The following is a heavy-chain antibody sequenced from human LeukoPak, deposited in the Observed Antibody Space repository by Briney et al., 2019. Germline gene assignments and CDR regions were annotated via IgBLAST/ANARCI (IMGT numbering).Heavy chain of an antibody. CDR2: IGTAGDT. CDR1: GFTFSNYD. D-gene: IGHD3-9*01. J-gene: IGHJ3*02. Sequence: GGSLRLSCAASGFTFSNYDMHWVRQATGKGLEWVSAIGTAGDTYYPGSVKGRFTISRENANNSLYLQMKSLRAGDTAVYYCARGPYRNHDILTGYHDAFDIWGQGTTVTVSS. V-gene: IGHV3-13*01. CDR3: ARGPYRNHDILTGYHDAFDI.